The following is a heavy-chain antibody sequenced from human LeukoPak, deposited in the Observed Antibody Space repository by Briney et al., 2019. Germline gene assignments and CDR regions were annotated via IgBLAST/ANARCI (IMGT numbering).Heavy chain of an antibody. CDR1: GFTFSDYY. CDR3: ARGEYYDSSGYRDAFDI. Sequence: PGGSLRLSCAASGFTFSDYYMSWIRQAPGKGLEWVSYISSSDSTIYYADSVKGRFTISRDNAKNSLYLQMNSLRAEDTAVYYCARGEYYDSSGYRDAFDIWGQGTMVTVSS. D-gene: IGHD3-22*01. J-gene: IGHJ3*02. V-gene: IGHV3-11*04. CDR2: ISSSDSTI.